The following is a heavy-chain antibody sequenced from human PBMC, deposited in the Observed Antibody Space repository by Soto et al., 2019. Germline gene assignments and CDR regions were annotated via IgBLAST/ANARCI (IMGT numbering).Heavy chain of an antibody. V-gene: IGHV3-72*01. CDR1: GFTFSDHY. CDR3: VRAGTGHQLDY. CDR2: IRNKANSYTA. J-gene: IGHJ4*02. Sequence: EVQLVESGGGLVQPGGSLRLSCAASGFTFSDHYMDWVRQASGKGLEWVGRIRNKANSYTAEYAASVKGKFTISSDDSKNSLYLQMNSLKIEDTALYYCVRAGTGHQLDYRGQGTLVTVSS. D-gene: IGHD3-9*01.